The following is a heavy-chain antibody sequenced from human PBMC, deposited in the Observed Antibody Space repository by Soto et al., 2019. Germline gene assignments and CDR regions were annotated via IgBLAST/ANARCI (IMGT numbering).Heavy chain of an antibody. CDR3: ARNCAAGGY. V-gene: IGHV3-48*03. CDR1: GFSFSDYE. D-gene: IGHD6-13*01. Sequence: EVQLVESGGGLAQPGGSLRLSCVASGFSFSDYEMNWVRQAPGKGLEWVAYISSGGSTIHYADSVRGRFTVSRDNARNSLYLQMNTLSVEDTALYYCARNCAAGGYWGQGTLVTVSS. CDR2: ISSGGSTI. J-gene: IGHJ4*02.